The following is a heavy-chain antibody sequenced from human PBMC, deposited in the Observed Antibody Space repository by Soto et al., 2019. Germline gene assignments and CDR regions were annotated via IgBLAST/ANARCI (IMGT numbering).Heavy chain of an antibody. CDR3: ARVRRGEGPDQRAFDI. CDR2: IYHSGST. D-gene: IGHD3-10*01. V-gene: IGHV4-30-2*01. J-gene: IGHJ3*02. Sequence: SETLSLTCAVSGGSISSGGYSWSWIRQPPGKGLEWIGYIYHSGSTYYNPSLKSRVTISVDRSKNQFSLKLSSVTAADTAVYYCARVRRGEGPDQRAFDIWGQGTMVTVSS. CDR1: GGSISSGGYS.